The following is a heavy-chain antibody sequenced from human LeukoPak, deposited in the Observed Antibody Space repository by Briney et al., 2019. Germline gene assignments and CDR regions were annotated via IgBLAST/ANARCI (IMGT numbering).Heavy chain of an antibody. V-gene: IGHV3-66*02. Sequence: GGSLRLSCAASGFTVSSYYMGWVRQAPGKGLEWVSVIYSGGGTYHADSVKGRFIISRDSSRNTLHLQMNSLRAEDTAVYYCARLYGGDSVGDYWGQGTLVTVSS. CDR3: ARLYGGDSVGDY. CDR2: IYSGGGT. CDR1: GFTVSSYY. J-gene: IGHJ4*01. D-gene: IGHD4-23*01.